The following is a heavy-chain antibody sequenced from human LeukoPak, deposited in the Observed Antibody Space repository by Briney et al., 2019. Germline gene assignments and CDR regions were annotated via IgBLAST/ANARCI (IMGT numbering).Heavy chain of an antibody. V-gene: IGHV5-51*01. Sequence: GGSLEISCQGSGSRFTSYWIGWARQLPGKGLEWMGIIYPGDSDTRYSPSFQGQVTISADKSISTAYLQWSSLKASDTAMYYCGTTVTTSFYYYYGMDVWGQGTTVTVSS. CDR1: GSRFTSYW. CDR2: IYPGDSDT. D-gene: IGHD4-17*01. CDR3: GTTVTTSFYYYYGMDV. J-gene: IGHJ6*02.